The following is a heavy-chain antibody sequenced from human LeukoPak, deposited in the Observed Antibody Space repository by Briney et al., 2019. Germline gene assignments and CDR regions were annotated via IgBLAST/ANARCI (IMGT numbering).Heavy chain of an antibody. CDR1: GYTFTSYN. CDR2: INPGGSST. Sequence: ASVKVSYKASGYTFTSYNIHWVRQAPGQGLEWMGMINPGGSSTTYAQKFQDRVTMTRDTSTSTVYMELSSLRSEDTAVYYCARGGYGDYVAEGDYWGQGTLVTVSS. CDR3: ARGGYGDYVAEGDY. D-gene: IGHD4-17*01. J-gene: IGHJ4*02. V-gene: IGHV1-46*01.